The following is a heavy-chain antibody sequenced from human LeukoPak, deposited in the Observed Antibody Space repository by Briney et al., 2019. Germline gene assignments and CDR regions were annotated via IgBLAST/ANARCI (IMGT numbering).Heavy chain of an antibody. J-gene: IGHJ4*02. CDR2: IDWDDDK. CDR1: GFSLSASGMC. D-gene: IGHD6-19*01. Sequence: SGPTLVNPTQTLTLTCTFSGFSLSASGMCVSWIRQPPGKALEWLARIDWDDDKYYSTSLKTRLTISKDTSKNQVVLTMTSMDPVDTATYYCARIRRIAVAGTDKYYFDYWGQGTLVTVSS. CDR3: ARIRRIAVAGTDKYYFDY. V-gene: IGHV2-70*11.